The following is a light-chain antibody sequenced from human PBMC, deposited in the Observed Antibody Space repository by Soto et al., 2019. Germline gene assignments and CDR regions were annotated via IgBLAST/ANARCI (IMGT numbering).Light chain of an antibody. J-gene: IGKJ1*01. CDR1: QGTSNY. CDR2: AAS. Sequence: DIQLTQSPSSLSASVGDRVTITCRASQGTSNYLAWYQQKPGKVPKLLIYAASTLQSGVPSRFRGSGSGTYFTLTINSLQPEDVATYYCQKYNGAPTWTFGQGTKVEIK. CDR3: QKYNGAPTWT. V-gene: IGKV1-27*01.